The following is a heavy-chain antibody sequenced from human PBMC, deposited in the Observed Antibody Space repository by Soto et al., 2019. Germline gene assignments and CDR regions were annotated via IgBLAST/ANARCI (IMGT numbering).Heavy chain of an antibody. V-gene: IGHV3-7*01. CDR2: IKQDGSEK. CDR3: ARPYGDYDNDAFDI. Sequence: PGGSLRLSCGASGFTFSSSAMNWVRQAPGKGLEWVANIKQDGSEKYYVDSVKGRFTISRDNAKNSLYLQMNSLRAEDTAVYYCARPYGDYDNDAFDIWGQGTMVTVSS. D-gene: IGHD4-17*01. J-gene: IGHJ3*02. CDR1: GFTFSSSA.